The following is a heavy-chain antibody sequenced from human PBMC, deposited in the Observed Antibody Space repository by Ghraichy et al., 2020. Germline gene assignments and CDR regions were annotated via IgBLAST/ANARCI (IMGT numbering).Heavy chain of an antibody. Sequence: SETLSLTCTVSGGSISSYYWSWIRQPPGKGLEWIGYIYYSGSTNYNPSLKSRVTISVDTSKNQFSLKLSSVTAADTAVYYCARGRKRGYSSSSWMSYYYYGMDVWGQGTTVTVSS. J-gene: IGHJ6*02. CDR3: ARGRKRGYSSSSWMSYYYYGMDV. D-gene: IGHD6-6*01. CDR1: GGSISSYY. CDR2: IYYSGST. V-gene: IGHV4-59*01.